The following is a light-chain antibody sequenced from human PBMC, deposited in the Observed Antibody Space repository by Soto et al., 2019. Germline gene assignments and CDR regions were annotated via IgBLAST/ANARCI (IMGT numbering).Light chain of an antibody. Sequence: ILITQAPTTLSVSPRARATLSCRASQSVSTILAWYQQKPGQAPRLLIYDASPRAAGIPARFSGSGSGTEFTLTISSLQPEDFAVYYCQQHNNWPPITFGQGTRLEIK. CDR2: DAS. J-gene: IGKJ5*01. CDR1: QSVSTI. CDR3: QQHNNWPPIT. V-gene: IGKV3-15*01.